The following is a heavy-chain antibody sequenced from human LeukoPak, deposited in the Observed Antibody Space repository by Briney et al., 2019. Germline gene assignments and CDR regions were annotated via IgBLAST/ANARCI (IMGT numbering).Heavy chain of an antibody. J-gene: IGHJ4*02. CDR2: FFVSGST. D-gene: IGHD6-25*01. Sequence: PSETLSLTCTVSGGSISSSSDYWGWIRQAPGKGLEWIGSFFVSGSTHYNPSLRSRATLFVDTSKNQFSLKLTSMTAADAATYFCARQSATAAADTRGYFDYWAQGTVVAVSS. CDR3: ARQSATAAADTRGYFDY. CDR1: GGSISSSSDY. V-gene: IGHV4-39*01.